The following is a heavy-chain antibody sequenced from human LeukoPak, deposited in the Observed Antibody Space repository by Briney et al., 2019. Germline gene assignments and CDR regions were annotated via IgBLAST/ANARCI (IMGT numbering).Heavy chain of an antibody. Sequence: PSETLSLTCTVSGGSISSRGFFWGWIRQPPGKGPEWIGSVYYSGATYYNSSLKSRVARSVDTSKNHFSLKLSSVTAADTAVYYCARLSCSDTICPTLPYNHFDPWGQGTLVTVSS. CDR2: VYYSGAT. J-gene: IGHJ5*02. CDR3: ARLSCSDTICPTLPYNHFDP. CDR1: GGSISSRGFF. D-gene: IGHD2-15*01. V-gene: IGHV4-39*01.